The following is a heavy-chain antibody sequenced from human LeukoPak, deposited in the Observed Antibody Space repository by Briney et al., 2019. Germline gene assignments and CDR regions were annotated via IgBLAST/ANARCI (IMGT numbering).Heavy chain of an antibody. CDR2: INPNSGGT. CDR1: GYTFTGYY. V-gene: IGHV1-2*06. Sequence: ASVTVSCKASGYTFTGYYMHWVRQAPGQGLEWMGRINPNSGGTNYAQKFQGRVTMTRDTSISTAYMELSRLRSDDTAVYYCARSFRIAAAGTTWFDPWGQGTLVTVSS. D-gene: IGHD6-13*01. J-gene: IGHJ5*02. CDR3: ARSFRIAAAGTTWFDP.